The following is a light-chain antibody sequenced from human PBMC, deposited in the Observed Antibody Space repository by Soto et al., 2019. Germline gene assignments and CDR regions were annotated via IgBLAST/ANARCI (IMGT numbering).Light chain of an antibody. V-gene: IGKV3-15*01. Sequence: EIVMTQSPATLSVSPGERVTLSCRASQSVSTRLAWYQHKPGQSPRLLISGATTGATGIPPRFSGSGSGTDFTLTISRLEPEDFAVYYCQQYDSSPRTFGQGTKVDIK. CDR3: QQYDSSPRT. J-gene: IGKJ1*01. CDR2: GAT. CDR1: QSVSTR.